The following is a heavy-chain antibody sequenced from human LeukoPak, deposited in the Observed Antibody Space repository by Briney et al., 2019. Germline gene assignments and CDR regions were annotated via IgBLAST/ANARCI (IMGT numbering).Heavy chain of an antibody. V-gene: IGHV3-23*01. Sequence: GGSLRLSCAASGFAFSSYAMSWVRQAPGKGLEWVSAISGSGGSTYYADSVKGRFTISRDNSKNTLYLQMNSLRAEDTAVYYCAKDRLYGDYEDAFDIWGQGTMVTVSS. CDR1: GFAFSSYA. D-gene: IGHD4-17*01. CDR3: AKDRLYGDYEDAFDI. J-gene: IGHJ3*02. CDR2: ISGSGGST.